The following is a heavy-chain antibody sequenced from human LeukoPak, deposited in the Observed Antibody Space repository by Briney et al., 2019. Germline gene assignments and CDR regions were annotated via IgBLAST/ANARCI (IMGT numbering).Heavy chain of an antibody. CDR1: GGYISGYY. D-gene: IGHD5-18*01. V-gene: IGHV4-59*08. CDR3: ARHVPGRDTAMLTDY. J-gene: IGHJ4*02. CDR2: IHYTGST. Sequence: SQTRSLTCTVSGGYISGYYWSWVRQPPGKGLEYIGYIHYTGSTNYNPSLKSRVTISVDTSKNRFSLKLSSVTAADTAVYYCARHVPGRDTAMLTDYWGQGALVTVSS.